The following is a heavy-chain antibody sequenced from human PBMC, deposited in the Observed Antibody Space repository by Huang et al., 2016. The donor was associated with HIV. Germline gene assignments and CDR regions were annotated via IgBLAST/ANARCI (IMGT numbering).Heavy chain of an antibody. CDR2: ISFDGRNK. Sequence: QVQLVESGGGVVQPGRSLRLSCAVSGFTFRDHPMHWVRQAPGKGLEWVAVISFDGRNKFYADFVRGRFTISRDNSKNIVYLQLNSLTPADTSIYYCARDTTTVAGLDFWGQGALVTVSS. J-gene: IGHJ4*02. D-gene: IGHD6-19*01. V-gene: IGHV3-30*14. CDR1: GFTFRDHP. CDR3: ARDTTTVAGLDF.